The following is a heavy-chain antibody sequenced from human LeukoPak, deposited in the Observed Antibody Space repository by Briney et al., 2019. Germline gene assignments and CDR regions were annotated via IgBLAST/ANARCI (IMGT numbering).Heavy chain of an antibody. CDR1: GYTFTGYY. V-gene: IGHV1-2*04. Sequence: ASVKVSCKASGYTFTGYYMHWVRQAPGQGLEWMGWINPNSGGTNYAQKFQGWVTMTRDTSISTAYMELSRLRSDDTAVYYCARGAAVLRYFDWLLFRGIDYWGQGTLVTVSS. J-gene: IGHJ4*02. CDR2: INPNSGGT. CDR3: ARGAAVLRYFDWLLFRGIDY. D-gene: IGHD3-9*01.